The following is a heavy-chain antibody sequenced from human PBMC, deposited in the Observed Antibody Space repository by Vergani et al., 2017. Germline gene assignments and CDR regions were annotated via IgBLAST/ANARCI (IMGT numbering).Heavy chain of an antibody. CDR2: IYTSGGT. V-gene: IGHV4-61*02. CDR1: GGSISSGSYY. CDR3: ARQDIGGSGSYQVHYYYGMDV. J-gene: IGHJ6*02. Sequence: QVQLQESGPGLVKPSQTLSLTCTVSGGSISSGSYYWSWIRQPAGKGLEWIGSIYTSGGTNYNPSLKGRVTISVDTSKNQFSLKLSAVTAADTAVYYCARQDIGGSGSYQVHYYYGMDVWGQ. D-gene: IGHD3-10*01.